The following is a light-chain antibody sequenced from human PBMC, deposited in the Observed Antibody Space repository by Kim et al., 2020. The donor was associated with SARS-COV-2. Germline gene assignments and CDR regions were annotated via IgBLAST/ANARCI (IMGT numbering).Light chain of an antibody. J-gene: IGKJ1*01. CDR2: DAS. Sequence: ASVGDRVTITCRASQSISSWLAWYQQKPGKAPKLLIYDASSLESGVPSRFSGSGSGTEFTLTISSMQPDDFATYYCQQYNGYFRTFGQGTKVDIK. CDR1: QSISSW. CDR3: QQYNGYFRT. V-gene: IGKV1-5*01.